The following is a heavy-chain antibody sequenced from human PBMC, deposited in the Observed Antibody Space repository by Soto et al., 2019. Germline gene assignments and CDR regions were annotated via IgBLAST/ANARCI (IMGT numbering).Heavy chain of an antibody. CDR3: ASESPTLWFGAKTGPPAFDI. D-gene: IGHD3-10*01. Sequence: HPGGSLRLSCAASGFTFSSYWMSWVRQAPGKGLEWVANIKQDGSEKYYVDSVKGRFTISRDNAKNSLYLQMNSLRAEDTAVYYCASESPTLWFGAKTGPPAFDIWGQGTMVTVSS. CDR2: IKQDGSEK. V-gene: IGHV3-7*01. J-gene: IGHJ3*02. CDR1: GFTFSSYW.